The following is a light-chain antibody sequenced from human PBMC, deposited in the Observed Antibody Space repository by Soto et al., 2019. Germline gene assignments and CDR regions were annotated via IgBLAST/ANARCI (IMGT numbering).Light chain of an antibody. V-gene: IGKV1-39*01. CDR2: AAS. CDR1: QSISSY. J-gene: IGKJ1*01. Sequence: DIQMTQSPSSLSASVGGRVTITCRASQSISSYLNWYQQKPGKAPKLLIYAASSLQSGVPSRFSGSGSGTDFTLNISSLQPDDFANYYGQQNFRATPWTFGQGTKVDIK. CDR3: QQNFRATPWT.